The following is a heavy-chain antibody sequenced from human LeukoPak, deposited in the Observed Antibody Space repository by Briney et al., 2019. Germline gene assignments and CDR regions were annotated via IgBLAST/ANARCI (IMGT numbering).Heavy chain of an antibody. V-gene: IGHV3-74*01. CDR2: TNSDGKTT. D-gene: IGHD5-12*01. CDR1: GFTFSSYW. CDR3: ARGIQWLDY. J-gene: IGHJ4*02. Sequence: GGSLRLSCAASGFTFSSYWMHWVRQAPGKGLVWVSRTNSDGKTTRYADSAKGRFTISRDNAKNTLYLQMNSLRAEDTAVYYCARGIQWLDYWGQGSLVTVSS.